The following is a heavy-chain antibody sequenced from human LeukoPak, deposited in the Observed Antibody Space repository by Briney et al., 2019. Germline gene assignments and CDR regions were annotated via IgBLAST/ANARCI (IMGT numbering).Heavy chain of an antibody. V-gene: IGHV4-59*12. Sequence: PSETLSLTCTVSGGSLSPYHWSWIREPPGKGLEWIGYMYYSGTTYYNPSLKSRVTISVDTSKNQFSLRLNSVTAADTAVYYCARDFSSSSSVYYYYYMDVWGKGTSVTVSS. CDR1: GGSLSPYH. J-gene: IGHJ6*03. D-gene: IGHD6-6*01. CDR3: ARDFSSSSSVYYYYYMDV. CDR2: MYYSGTT.